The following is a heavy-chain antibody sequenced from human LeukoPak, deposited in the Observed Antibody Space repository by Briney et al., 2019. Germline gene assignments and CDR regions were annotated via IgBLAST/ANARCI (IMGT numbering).Heavy chain of an antibody. J-gene: IGHJ4*02. CDR1: GFSLRTYA. D-gene: IGHD2-2*01. Sequence: GGSLRLSCAASGFSLRTYAMNWVRQVPGKGLEWVSSIGGSDDTTYYADSVKGRFTISSDFSTNTVSLQMTSLRAEDTAVYFCAKGLVVNDNYFDNWGQGTLVTASS. CDR2: IGGSDDTT. CDR3: AKGLVVNDNYFDN. V-gene: IGHV3-23*01.